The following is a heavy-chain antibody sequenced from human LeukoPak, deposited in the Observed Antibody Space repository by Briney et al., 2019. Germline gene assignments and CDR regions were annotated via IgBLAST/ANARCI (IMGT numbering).Heavy chain of an antibody. Sequence: PGGSLRLSCAASGFTFSSYAMHWVGQAPGKGLEWVAVISYDGSNKYYADSVKDRFTISRDNSKNTLYLQMNSLRAEDTAVYYCARDRGIVVVITLDAFDIWGQGTMVTVSS. J-gene: IGHJ3*02. V-gene: IGHV3-30-3*01. CDR2: ISYDGSNK. CDR3: ARDRGIVVVITLDAFDI. D-gene: IGHD3-22*01. CDR1: GFTFSSYA.